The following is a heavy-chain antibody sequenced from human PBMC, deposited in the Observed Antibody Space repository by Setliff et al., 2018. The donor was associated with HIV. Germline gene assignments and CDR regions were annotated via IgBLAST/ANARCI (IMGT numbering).Heavy chain of an antibody. J-gene: IGHJ4*02. D-gene: IGHD6-13*01. Sequence: SETLSLTCFVSGYSISSGYYWGWIRQPPGRGLEWIGNVYYSGSVDYNPSLKSRGTISVDTSKNQFSLKLGSVTAADTAVYYCARESPSSSWFYFDFWGQGTLVTVSS. CDR3: ARESPSSSWFYFDF. CDR2: VYYSGSV. V-gene: IGHV4-38-2*02. CDR1: GYSISSGYY.